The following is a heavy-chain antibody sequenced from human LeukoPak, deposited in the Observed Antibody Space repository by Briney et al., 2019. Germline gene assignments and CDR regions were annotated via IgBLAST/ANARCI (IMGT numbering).Heavy chain of an antibody. CDR2: IYYSGST. J-gene: IGHJ4*02. CDR1: GGSISSSSYY. D-gene: IGHD3-10*01. Sequence: PSETLSLTCTVSGGSISSSSYYWGWIRQPPGKGLEWIGSIYYSGSTYYNPSLKSRVTISVDTSKNQFSLKLSSVTAADTAVYYCAREPRGSGSYYNGGFDYWGQGTLVTVPS. CDR3: AREPRGSGSYYNGGFDY. V-gene: IGHV4-39*07.